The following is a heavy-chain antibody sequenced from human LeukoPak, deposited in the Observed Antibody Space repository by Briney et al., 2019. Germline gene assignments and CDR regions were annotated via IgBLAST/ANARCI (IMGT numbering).Heavy chain of an antibody. Sequence: GGSLRLSCAASGFTFNSYSMNWVRQAPGKGLEWVSYISSSSSTIYYADSVKGRFTISRDDSRDTLYLQMNSLKAEDTAVYYCAKDAFSYNGVFDPSDIWGQGTMVTVSS. V-gene: IGHV3-48*01. D-gene: IGHD3-3*01. J-gene: IGHJ3*02. CDR1: GFTFNSYS. CDR3: AKDAFSYNGVFDPSDI. CDR2: ISSSSSTI.